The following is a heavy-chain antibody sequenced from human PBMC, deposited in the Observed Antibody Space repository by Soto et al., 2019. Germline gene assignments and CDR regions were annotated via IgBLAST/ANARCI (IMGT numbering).Heavy chain of an antibody. Sequence: SETLSLTCTVSGGSVTSSSYYWGWIRQPPGKGPEWIGSIYYDGTTYYNPSLKSRVTISVDTSKNQFSLKVTSVTAADTAVYYCARRYSSAFDIWGQGTMVTVSS. J-gene: IGHJ3*02. D-gene: IGHD6-13*01. V-gene: IGHV4-39*01. CDR1: GGSVTSSSYY. CDR2: IYYDGTT. CDR3: ARRYSSAFDI.